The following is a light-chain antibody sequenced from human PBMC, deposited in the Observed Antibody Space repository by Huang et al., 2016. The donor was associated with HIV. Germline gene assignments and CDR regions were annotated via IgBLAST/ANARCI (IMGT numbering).Light chain of an antibody. Sequence: EIVLTQSPATLSLSPGARATRSCRASQSVSSYFAWYQQKTGQAPRLLIYATSNRATGVPARFSGSGSGTDFTLTISSLEPEDFANYYCQQRISWPPSYTFGQGTKVEI. J-gene: IGKJ2*01. CDR1: QSVSSY. V-gene: IGKV3-11*01. CDR2: ATS. CDR3: QQRISWPPSYT.